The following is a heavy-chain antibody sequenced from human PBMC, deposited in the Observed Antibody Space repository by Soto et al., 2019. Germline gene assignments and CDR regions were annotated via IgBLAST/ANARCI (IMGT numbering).Heavy chain of an antibody. J-gene: IGHJ5*01. D-gene: IGHD6-25*01. CDR3: ARAAQWFDY. CDR1: GFTFSTYN. CDR2: ISTSSSTI. Sequence: EVQLVESGGGLVQPGGSLRLSCAASGFTFSTYNMNWVRQAPGKGLEWVSYISTSSSTIYYADSVKGRFTISRDNAKNSLVLQRNSLRGEDTAVYYCARAAQWFDYWGQGTLVTVSS. V-gene: IGHV3-48*01.